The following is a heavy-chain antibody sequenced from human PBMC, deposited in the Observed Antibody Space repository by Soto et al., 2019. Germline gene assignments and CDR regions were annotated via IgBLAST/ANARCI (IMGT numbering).Heavy chain of an antibody. Sequence: SGPTLVNPTQTLTLTCTFSGFSLSTSGVGVGWIRQPPGKALEWLALIYWDDDKRYSPSLKSRLTITKDTSKNQVVLTMTNMDPVDTATYYCAHSQLIMITFGGVIVTPRAFDIWGQGTMVTVSS. CDR1: GFSLSTSGVG. V-gene: IGHV2-5*02. CDR3: AHSQLIMITFGGVIVTPRAFDI. J-gene: IGHJ3*02. CDR2: IYWDDDK. D-gene: IGHD3-16*02.